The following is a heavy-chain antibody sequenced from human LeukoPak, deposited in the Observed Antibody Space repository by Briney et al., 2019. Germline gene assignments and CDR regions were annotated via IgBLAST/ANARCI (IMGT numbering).Heavy chain of an antibody. Sequence: GGSLKLSCEASGFTFSGSAMHWVRQASGNGLEWVGHIRRKANNYATTYAASVKGRFTISRDDSTSTAYLQMNSLKTEDTAVYYCTRHLPIVEATPFDLWGQGTLVTVSS. CDR3: TRHLPIVEATPFDL. CDR1: GFTFSGSA. V-gene: IGHV3-73*01. D-gene: IGHD1-26*01. J-gene: IGHJ5*02. CDR2: IRRKANNYAT.